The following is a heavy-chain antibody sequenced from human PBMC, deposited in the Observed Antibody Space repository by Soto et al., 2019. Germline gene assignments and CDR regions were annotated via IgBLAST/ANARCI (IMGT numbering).Heavy chain of an antibody. D-gene: IGHD3-10*01. V-gene: IGHV4-39*01. J-gene: IGHJ4*02. Sequence: SETLSLTCTVSGGSISSSSYYWGWIRQPPGKGLERIGSIYYSGSTYYNPSLKSRVTISVDTSKNQFSLKLSSVTAADTAVYYCASITMVRGVMNSPQDIDYWGQGTLVTVSS. CDR1: GGSISSSSYY. CDR2: IYYSGST. CDR3: ASITMVRGVMNSPQDIDY.